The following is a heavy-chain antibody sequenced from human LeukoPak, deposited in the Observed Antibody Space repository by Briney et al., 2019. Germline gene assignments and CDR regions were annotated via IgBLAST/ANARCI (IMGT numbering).Heavy chain of an antibody. V-gene: IGHV1-2*02. CDR2: INPNSGGT. CDR1: GYTFTGYY. D-gene: IGHD2-2*01. Sequence: GASVKVSCKASGYTFTGYYMHWVRQAPGQGLEWMGWINPNSGGTNYAQKFQGRVTMTRDTSISTAYMELSRLRSDDTAVYYCARELLPAAHQPNGMDVWGQGTTVTVSS. J-gene: IGHJ6*02. CDR3: ARELLPAAHQPNGMDV.